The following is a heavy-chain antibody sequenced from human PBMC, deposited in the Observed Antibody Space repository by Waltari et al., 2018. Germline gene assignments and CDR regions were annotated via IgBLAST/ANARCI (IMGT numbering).Heavy chain of an antibody. D-gene: IGHD1-26*01. V-gene: IGHV3-53*01. CDR1: GFTVSSNY. CDR3: ARALMEPSGMDV. Sequence: EVQLVESGGGLIQPGGSLRLSCAASGFTVSSNYMSWVRQAPGKGLEWVSVIYSGGSTYYAASVKGRFTISRDNSKNTLYLQMNNLRAEDTAVYYCARALMEPSGMDVWGQGTTVTVSS. J-gene: IGHJ6*02. CDR2: IYSGGST.